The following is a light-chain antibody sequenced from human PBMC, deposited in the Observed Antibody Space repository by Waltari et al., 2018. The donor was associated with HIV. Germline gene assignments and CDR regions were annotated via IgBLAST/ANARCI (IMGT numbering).Light chain of an antibody. CDR1: SSNIGARYD. CDR3: QSFDSVVTSSV. J-gene: IGLJ2*01. CDR2: EST. Sequence: QSMLTPPPSVSGAPGQRVTIPCSGSSSNIGARYDVHWYQHIPGTAPKLLIYESTNRPSGVPDRFSASTSGTSASLAITGLQAEDEADYYCQSFDSVVTSSVFGGGTKLTVL. V-gene: IGLV1-40*01.